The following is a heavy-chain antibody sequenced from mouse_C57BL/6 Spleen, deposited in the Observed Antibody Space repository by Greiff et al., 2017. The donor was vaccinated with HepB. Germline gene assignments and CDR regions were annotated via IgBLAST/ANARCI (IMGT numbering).Heavy chain of an antibody. Sequence: EVMLVESGGGLVQPGGSLKLSCAASGFTFSDYYMYWVRQTPEKRLEWVAYISNGGGSTYYPDTVKGRFTISRDNAKNTLYLQMSRLKSEDTAMYYCARHGGAYGNPFAYWGQGTLVTVSA. CDR2: ISNGGGST. J-gene: IGHJ3*01. CDR3: ARHGGAYGNPFAY. D-gene: IGHD2-1*01. CDR1: GFTFSDYY. V-gene: IGHV5-12*01.